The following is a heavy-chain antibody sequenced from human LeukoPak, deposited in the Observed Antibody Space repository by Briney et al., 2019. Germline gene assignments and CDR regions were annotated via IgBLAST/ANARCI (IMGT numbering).Heavy chain of an antibody. V-gene: IGHV3-9*01. CDR1: GFTFDDYA. CDR3: AKDAGWLRFVYFDY. CDR2: ISWNSGSI. D-gene: IGHD5-12*01. J-gene: IGHJ4*02. Sequence: GRSLRLSCAASGFTFDDYAMHWVRQAPGKGLEWVSGISWNSGSIGYADSVKGRFTISRVNAKNSLYLQMNSLRAEDTALYYCAKDAGWLRFVYFDYWGQGTLVTVSS.